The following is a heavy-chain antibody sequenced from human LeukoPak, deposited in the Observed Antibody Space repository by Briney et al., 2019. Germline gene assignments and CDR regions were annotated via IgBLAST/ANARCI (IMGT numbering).Heavy chain of an antibody. CDR2: ISHSGSSI. J-gene: IGHJ4*02. CDR3: AMALDY. Sequence: GGPLSPSVPASGSTAIGTYMSWAGRAQGKGLEWVSGISHSGSSIYYADSVKGRFTISRDNSKNTLYLQMDRLRVEDTAVYYCAMALDYWGQGTLVTVSS. CDR1: GSTAIGTY. V-gene: IGHV3-23*01.